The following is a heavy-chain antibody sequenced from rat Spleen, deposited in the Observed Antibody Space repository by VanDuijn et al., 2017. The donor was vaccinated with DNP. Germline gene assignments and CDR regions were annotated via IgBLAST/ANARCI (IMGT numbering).Heavy chain of an antibody. Sequence: EVQLVESGGGLVSPGRSVKLSCAASGFTFSDYSMAWVRQAPKEGLEWVATIVYDGSSTFYGDSVTGRFTISRDNAKSTLYLQMDSLRSEDTATYYCATFEGRDAWGQGTSVTVSS. J-gene: IGHJ4*01. D-gene: IGHD1-11*01. CDR2: IVYDGSST. CDR3: ATFEGRDA. CDR1: GFTFSDYS. V-gene: IGHV5S10*01.